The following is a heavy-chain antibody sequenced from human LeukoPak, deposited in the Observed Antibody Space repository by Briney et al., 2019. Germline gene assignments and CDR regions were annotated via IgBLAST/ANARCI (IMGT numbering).Heavy chain of an antibody. CDR3: ARLVVAATSRDY. J-gene: IGHJ4*02. D-gene: IGHD2-15*01. CDR2: IIPILGIA. V-gene: IGHV1-69*04. CDR1: GGTFSSYA. Sequence: GASVKVSCTASGGTFSSYAISWVRQAPGQGLEWMGRIIPILGIANYAQKFQGRVTITVDKSTSTAYMELSSLRSEDTAVYYCARLVVAATSRDYWGQGTLVTVSS.